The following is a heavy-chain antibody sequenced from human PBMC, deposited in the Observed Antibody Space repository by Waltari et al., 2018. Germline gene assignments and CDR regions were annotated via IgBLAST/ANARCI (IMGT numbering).Heavy chain of an antibody. Sequence: QLQLQESGSGLVKPSQTLSLTCAVSGGSISSGGYSWSWIRQPPGKGLEGIGYSYHSGSTYYNPSLKSRVTISVDRSKNQFSLKLSSVTAADTAVYYCARGRGKDYGGNSDLFDYWGQGTLVTVSS. J-gene: IGHJ4*02. D-gene: IGHD4-17*01. V-gene: IGHV4-30-2*01. CDR2: SYHSGST. CDR1: GGSISSGGYS. CDR3: ARGRGKDYGGNSDLFDY.